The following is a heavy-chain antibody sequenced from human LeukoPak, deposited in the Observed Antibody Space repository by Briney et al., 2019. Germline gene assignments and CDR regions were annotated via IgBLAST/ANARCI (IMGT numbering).Heavy chain of an antibody. J-gene: IGHJ4*02. D-gene: IGHD3-22*01. CDR2: INSGGSGT. CDR1: GFAFSSNW. CDR3: ARAAYDSGSYIVNHDY. Sequence: GGSLRLSCAASGFAFSSNWMHWVRQTPGKGLVWVSRINSGGSGTSYADSVKGRFTISRDNSKNTLYLQMSSLRAEDTAVYYCARAAYDSGSYIVNHDYWGQGTLVTVSS. V-gene: IGHV3-74*01.